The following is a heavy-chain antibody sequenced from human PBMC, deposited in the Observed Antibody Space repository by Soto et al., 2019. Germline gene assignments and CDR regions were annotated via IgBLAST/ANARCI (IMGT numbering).Heavy chain of an antibody. D-gene: IGHD5-18*01. J-gene: IGHJ4*02. Sequence: LGGALRLSCAASGFTFDDYAMSWVRQAPGKGLEWVSGINWNGGSTGYADSVKGRFAISRDNAKNSLYLQMNSLRAEDTALYYCARSRGYNYGPAGADYWGQGT. CDR1: GFTFDDYA. CDR3: ARSRGYNYGPAGADY. V-gene: IGHV3-20*04. CDR2: INWNGGST.